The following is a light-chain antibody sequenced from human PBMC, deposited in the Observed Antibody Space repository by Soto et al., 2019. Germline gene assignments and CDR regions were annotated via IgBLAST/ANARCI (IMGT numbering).Light chain of an antibody. J-gene: IGKJ4*01. CDR2: DAS. CDR1: QSVSSY. Sequence: EIVLTQSPATLSLSPGERATLSCRASQSVSSYLAWYQQKPGQAPRLLIYDASNRATGIPARFSGSGSGTDFTLTISGREPEDLAVYYCQRRSNWPLTFGGGNKVEIK. V-gene: IGKV3-11*01. CDR3: QRRSNWPLT.